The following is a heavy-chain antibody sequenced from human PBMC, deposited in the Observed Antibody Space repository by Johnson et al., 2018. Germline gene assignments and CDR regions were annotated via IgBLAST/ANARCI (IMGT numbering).Heavy chain of an antibody. D-gene: IGHD1-1*01. J-gene: IGHJ3*02. V-gene: IGHV3-30-3*02. CDR1: GFTFSRDP. CDR2: IFHDGIKK. CDR3: AKSETMFDGFDI. Sequence: VQLVETGGGVVQPGRSLRLSCAASGFTFSRDPLHWVRQSPGKGLEWVAVIFHDGIKKYYADSVKGRITISRDNSKNTLYLQMNSLRPEDTAVYYCAKSETMFDGFDIWGQGTMVTVSS.